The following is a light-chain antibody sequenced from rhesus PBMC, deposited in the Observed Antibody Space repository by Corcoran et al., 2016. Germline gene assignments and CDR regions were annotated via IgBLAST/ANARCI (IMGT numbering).Light chain of an antibody. CDR1: QGISTY. Sequence: DIQMTQSPSSLSASVGDTVTITCRASQGISTYLAWYQPKPGTAPNLLILKDSTLQRGVPARFNGGCSGTDCTLTISSLQPEDFATYYCQQCNSYPLTFGGGTKVEIK. J-gene: IGKJ4*01. V-gene: IGKV1-25*01. CDR3: QQCNSYPLT. CDR2: KDS.